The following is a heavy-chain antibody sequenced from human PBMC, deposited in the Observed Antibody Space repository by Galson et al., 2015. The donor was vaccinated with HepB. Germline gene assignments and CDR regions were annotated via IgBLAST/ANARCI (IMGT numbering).Heavy chain of an antibody. CDR1: GGTFSSYA. D-gene: IGHD5-12*01. CDR2: IIPIFGTA. J-gene: IGHJ6*03. Sequence: SVKGSCKASGGTFSSYAISWVRQAPGQGLEWMGGIIPIFGTANYAQKFQGRVTITADESTSTAYMELSSLRSEDTAVYYCARVAPSHYYYYMDVWGKGTTVTVSS. V-gene: IGHV1-69*13. CDR3: ARVAPSHYYYYMDV.